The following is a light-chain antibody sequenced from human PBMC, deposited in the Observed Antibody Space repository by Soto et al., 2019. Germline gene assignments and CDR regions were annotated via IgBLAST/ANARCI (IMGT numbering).Light chain of an antibody. Sequence: QSALSQPASVSGSPGQSITISCTGTSNDVGYYNYVSWYQQHPGKAPKLMIYEVNKRPSGVPDRFSGSKSGNTASLTVSGLQAEDEADYYCSSYAGSSNVFGTGTKVTVL. J-gene: IGLJ1*01. CDR3: SSYAGSSNV. CDR2: EVN. CDR1: SNDVGYYNY. V-gene: IGLV2-8*01.